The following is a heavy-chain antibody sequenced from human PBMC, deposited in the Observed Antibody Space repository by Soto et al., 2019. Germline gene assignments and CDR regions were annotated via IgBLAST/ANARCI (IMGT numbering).Heavy chain of an antibody. V-gene: IGHV4-34*01. J-gene: IGHJ6*02. CDR1: GGSFSGYY. CDR2: INHSGST. Sequence: PSETLSLTCAVYGGSFSGYYWSWIRQPPGKGLEWIGEINHSGSTNYNPSLKSRVTISVDTSKNQFSLKLSSVTAADTAVYYCARIRRGYRIYGMDVWGQGTTVTVSS. D-gene: IGHD5-12*01. CDR3: ARIRRGYRIYGMDV.